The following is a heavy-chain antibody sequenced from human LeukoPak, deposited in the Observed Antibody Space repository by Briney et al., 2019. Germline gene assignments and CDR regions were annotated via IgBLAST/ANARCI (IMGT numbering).Heavy chain of an antibody. Sequence: PGGSLRLSCAASGFTFSSYSMNWVRQAPGKGLEWVSSISSSSSYIYYADSVKGRFTISRDNSKNTLYLQMNSLRAEDTAVYYCASSANYYSDYYYYGMDVWGQGTTVTVSS. V-gene: IGHV3-21*04. CDR2: ISSSSSYI. CDR1: GFTFSSYS. D-gene: IGHD3-22*01. CDR3: ASSANYYSDYYYYGMDV. J-gene: IGHJ6*02.